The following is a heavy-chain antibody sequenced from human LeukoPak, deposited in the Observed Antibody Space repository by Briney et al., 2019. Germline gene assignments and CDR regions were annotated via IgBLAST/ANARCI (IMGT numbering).Heavy chain of an antibody. Sequence: SETLSLTCVVSGGSMTNYFWHWIRQPAGKGLEWIGHISGNGNIDFNPSLNSRVTISLDKSQNQSSLKLNSVTAAATAIYYCARGGSSSWYPLMKWGQGTLVTVSS. D-gene: IGHD2-2*01. CDR3: ARGGSSSWYPLMK. J-gene: IGHJ4*02. CDR1: GGSMTNYF. CDR2: ISGNGNI. V-gene: IGHV4-59*10.